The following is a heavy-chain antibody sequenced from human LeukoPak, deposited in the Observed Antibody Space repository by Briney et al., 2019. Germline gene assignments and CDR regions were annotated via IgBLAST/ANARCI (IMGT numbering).Heavy chain of an antibody. Sequence: ASVKVSCKASGYSFPTYGISWVRQAPGQGLEWMGIINPSGGSTNSAQKFQGRVTMTRDTSTSTVYMDLSSLRSEDTAVYYCARGGSHQSDAFDIWGQGTMVTVSS. CDR1: GYSFPTYG. V-gene: IGHV1-46*01. J-gene: IGHJ3*02. CDR3: ARGGSHQSDAFDI. D-gene: IGHD1-26*01. CDR2: INPSGGST.